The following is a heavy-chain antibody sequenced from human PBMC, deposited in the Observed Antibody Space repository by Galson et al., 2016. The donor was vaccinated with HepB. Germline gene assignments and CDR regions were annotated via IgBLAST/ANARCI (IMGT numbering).Heavy chain of an antibody. Sequence: SLRLSCAASGFTFRSYGMSWVRQAPGKELEWVSSIRSSGGSRYYADSVKGRFTISRDNSNNTLYLQMNSLRAEDTALYYCAKEVGYSGYDYNFDYWGQGALVTVSS. CDR2: IRSSGGSR. CDR3: AKEVGYSGYDYNFDY. CDR1: GFTFRSYG. V-gene: IGHV3-23*01. J-gene: IGHJ4*02. D-gene: IGHD5-12*01.